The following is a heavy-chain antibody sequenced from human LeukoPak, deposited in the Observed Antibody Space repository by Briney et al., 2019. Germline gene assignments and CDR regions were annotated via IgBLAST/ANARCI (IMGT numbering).Heavy chain of an antibody. Sequence: SQTLSLTCTVSGGSISSGGYYWNWIRQHPGKGLEWIGYIYYSGSTYYNPSLKSRVTISVDTSKNQFSLKLSSVTAADTAVYYCARDRFYYDSSFLDYWGQGTLVTVSS. J-gene: IGHJ4*02. CDR2: IYYSGST. CDR1: GGSISSGGYY. CDR3: ARDRFYYDSSFLDY. V-gene: IGHV4-31*03. D-gene: IGHD3-22*01.